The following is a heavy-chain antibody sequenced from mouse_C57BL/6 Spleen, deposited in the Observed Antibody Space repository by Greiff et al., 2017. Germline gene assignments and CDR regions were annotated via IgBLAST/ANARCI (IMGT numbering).Heavy chain of an antibody. CDR3: AKKPYDYYAMDY. CDR1: GYTFTSYW. D-gene: IGHD6-5*01. CDR2: IYPSDSET. Sequence: QVQLQQPGAELVRPGSSVKLSCKASGYTFTSYWLDWVKQRPGQGLEWIGNIYPSDSETHYNQKFKDKATLTVDKSSSTAYMQLSSLPSEDSAVYYCAKKPYDYYAMDYWGQGTSVTVSS. V-gene: IGHV1-61*01. J-gene: IGHJ4*01.